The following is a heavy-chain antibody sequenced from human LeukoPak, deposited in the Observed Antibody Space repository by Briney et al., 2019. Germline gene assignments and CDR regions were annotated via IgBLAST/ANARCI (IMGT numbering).Heavy chain of an antibody. J-gene: IGHJ6*02. CDR2: ISYDGSNK. CDR3: AREDAIFGVVTTYYYGMDV. CDR1: GFTFSSYA. V-gene: IGHV3-30*04. Sequence: GGSLRLSCAASGFTFSSYAMSWVRQAPGKGLEWVAVISYDGSNKYYADSVKGRFTISRDNSKNTLYLQMNSLRAEDTAVYYCAREDAIFGVVTTYYYGMDVWGQGTTVTVSS. D-gene: IGHD3-3*01.